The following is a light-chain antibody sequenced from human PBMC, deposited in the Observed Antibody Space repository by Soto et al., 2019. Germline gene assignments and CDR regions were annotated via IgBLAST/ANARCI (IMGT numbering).Light chain of an antibody. V-gene: IGKV2-28*01. J-gene: IGKJ1*01. Sequence: DIMMTQSPLSLPVTPGEPASISCRSSQSLLHVNGYNYLDWYLQKPGQSPQLLIYLGSNRASGVPGRFSGSGSGADFTLQISRVEAEDVGVYYCMQALQTPLTFGQGTKVEIK. CDR1: QSLLHVNGYNY. CDR3: MQALQTPLT. CDR2: LGS.